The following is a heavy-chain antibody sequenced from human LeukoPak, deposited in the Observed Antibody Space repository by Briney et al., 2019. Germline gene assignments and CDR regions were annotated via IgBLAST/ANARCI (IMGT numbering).Heavy chain of an antibody. CDR1: GFTFDDYA. CDR3: AKDIGAAAGPECYFDY. CDR2: ISWNSGSI. Sequence: PGGSLRLSCAASGFTFDDYAMHWVRQAPGKGLEWVSGISWNSGSIGYADSVKGRFTISRDNAKNSLYLQMNSLRAEDTALYYCAKDIGAAAGPECYFDYWGQGTLVTVSS. J-gene: IGHJ4*02. V-gene: IGHV3-9*01. D-gene: IGHD6-13*01.